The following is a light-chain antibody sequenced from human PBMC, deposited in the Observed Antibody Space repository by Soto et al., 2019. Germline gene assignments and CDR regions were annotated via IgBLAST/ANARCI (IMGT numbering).Light chain of an antibody. CDR2: AAS. J-gene: IGKJ1*01. CDR3: HQRQRWPRT. CDR1: QSISSY. Sequence: DIQMTQSPSSLSASVGDRVTITCRASQSISSYLNWYQQKPGKAPNLLIYAASSLQSGVPSRFSGSGSGTDFTLTITSLEPEDFAFYYCHQRQRWPRTFGQGTKVDIK. V-gene: IGKV1-39*01.